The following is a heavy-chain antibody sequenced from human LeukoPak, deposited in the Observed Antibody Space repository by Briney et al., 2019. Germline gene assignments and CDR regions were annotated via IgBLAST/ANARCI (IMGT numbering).Heavy chain of an antibody. CDR3: ARDRLLWFGELDY. J-gene: IGHJ4*02. CDR2: INHSGST. D-gene: IGHD3-10*01. Sequence: SETLSLTCTVSGGSISSYYWSWIRQPPGKGLEWIGEINHSGSTNYNPSLKSRVTISVDTSKNQISLKLRSLTAADTAVYYCARDRLLWFGELDYWGQGTLVIVSS. CDR1: GGSISSYY. V-gene: IGHV4-34*01.